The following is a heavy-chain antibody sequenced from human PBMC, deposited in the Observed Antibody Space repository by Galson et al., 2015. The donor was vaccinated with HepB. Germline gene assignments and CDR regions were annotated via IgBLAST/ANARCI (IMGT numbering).Heavy chain of an antibody. D-gene: IGHD6-19*01. V-gene: IGHV2-70*04. CDR3: ARIRGWGDAFDM. Sequence: PALVKPTQTLTLTCTFPGFSLTTSGVRVGWIRQPPGKALEWVARIDWDDEKFYTPPLKTRLTISKDTSKNQVVLKMTNMDPVDTATYYCARIRGWGDAFDMWGQGTRVTVSS. CDR1: GFSLTTSGVR. CDR2: IDWDDEK. J-gene: IGHJ3*02.